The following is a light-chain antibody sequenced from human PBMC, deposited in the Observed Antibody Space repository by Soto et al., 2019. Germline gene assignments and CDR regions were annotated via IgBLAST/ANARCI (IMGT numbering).Light chain of an antibody. CDR1: ENIRSY. J-gene: IGKJ1*01. V-gene: IGKV1-39*01. CDR3: QQTFGTPRT. Sequence: DIQMTQSPSSLSASAGDRVTITCRASENIRSYLNWYQQKLGKAPDVLIYAASKLQSGVPLRFSGSGSGTDFTLTITRLQPEDFATYYCQQTFGTPRTFCQGTKVEI. CDR2: AAS.